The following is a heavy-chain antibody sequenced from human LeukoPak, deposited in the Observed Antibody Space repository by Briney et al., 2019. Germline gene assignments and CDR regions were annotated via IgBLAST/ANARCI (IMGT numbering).Heavy chain of an antibody. V-gene: IGHV3-33*01. Sequence: GGSLRLSCAASGFPFDTYGMHWVRQAPGKGLEWVAVIWHDGDKNYYSDSVKGRFTASRDNSKNTLYLQLNNLRAEDTAVYYCARASIAAAGYYFDYWGQGTLVTVSS. CDR3: ARASIAAAGYYFDY. CDR1: GFPFDTYG. J-gene: IGHJ4*02. CDR2: IWHDGDKN. D-gene: IGHD6-13*01.